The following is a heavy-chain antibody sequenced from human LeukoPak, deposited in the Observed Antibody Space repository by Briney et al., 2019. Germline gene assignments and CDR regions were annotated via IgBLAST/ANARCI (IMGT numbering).Heavy chain of an antibody. CDR1: GYTFTSYD. V-gene: IGHV1-8*03. CDR2: MNPNSGNT. Sequence: ASVKVSCKASGYTFTSYDINWVRQATGQGLEWMGWMNPNSGNTGYSQKFQGRVTITRNTSISTAYMELSSLRSEDTAVYYCTRGGYGGPRVAFDYWGQGTLVTVSS. J-gene: IGHJ4*02. CDR3: TRGGYGGPRVAFDY. D-gene: IGHD1-1*01.